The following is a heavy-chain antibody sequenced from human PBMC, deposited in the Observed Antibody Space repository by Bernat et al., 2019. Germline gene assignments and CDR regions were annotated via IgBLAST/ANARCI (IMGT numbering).Heavy chain of an antibody. Sequence: QVQLVESGGGVVQPGRSLRLSCEASKFTFSSYGMHWVRQAPGKGLEWVAVIWYDGSNENYADSVKGRFTISRDNSQNTLFLQMNSLRAEDTAVYYCARVSLYGAPTSGMDVWGQGTTVTVSS. D-gene: IGHD4-17*01. V-gene: IGHV3-33*01. CDR3: ARVSLYGAPTSGMDV. J-gene: IGHJ6*02. CDR1: KFTFSSYG. CDR2: IWYDGSNE.